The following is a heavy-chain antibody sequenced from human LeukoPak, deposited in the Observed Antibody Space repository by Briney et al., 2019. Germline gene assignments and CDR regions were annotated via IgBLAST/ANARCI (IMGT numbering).Heavy chain of an antibody. V-gene: IGHV4-39*07. D-gene: IGHD2-15*01. J-gene: IGHJ6*03. CDR1: GFTFSSYE. CDR3: ARGYCSGGSCYSFYYYYYMDV. CDR2: IYYSGST. Sequence: GSLRLSCAASGFTFSSYEMNWVRQAPGKGLEWIGTIYYSGSTYYNPSLKSRVTISVDTSKNQFSLKLSSVTAADTAVYYCARGYCSGGSCYSFYYYYYMDVWGKGTTVTVSS.